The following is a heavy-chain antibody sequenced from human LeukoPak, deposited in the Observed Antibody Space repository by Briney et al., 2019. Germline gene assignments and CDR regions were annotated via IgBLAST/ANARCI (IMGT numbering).Heavy chain of an antibody. J-gene: IGHJ4*02. V-gene: IGHV3-23*01. D-gene: IGHD2-21*01. CDR3: AKDVHNLVGGMSY. Sequence: PGGSLRLSCAASGFTFSSEAMSWVRQAPGKRLEWVSTIDVSGGNTHYSHPVKGRLTISRDNPKSTLYLQMNSLRAEDTAVYYCAKDVHNLVGGMSYWGQGALVTVSP. CDR1: GFTFSSEA. CDR2: IDVSGGNT.